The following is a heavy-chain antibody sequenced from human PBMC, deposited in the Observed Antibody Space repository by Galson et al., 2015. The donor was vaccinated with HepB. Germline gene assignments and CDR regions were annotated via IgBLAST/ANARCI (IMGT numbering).Heavy chain of an antibody. Sequence: SLRLSCAASGFTFSNYAMHWVRQAPGKGLEWVTFISYGGTNKYYADSVRGRFTISRDDSKNTLYLQMNSLKPEDTALYYCARDRRAGPDYWGQGTLVTVSS. CDR1: GFTFSNYA. J-gene: IGHJ4*02. CDR2: ISYGGTNK. V-gene: IGHV3-30*04. CDR3: ARDRRAGPDY. D-gene: IGHD6-19*01.